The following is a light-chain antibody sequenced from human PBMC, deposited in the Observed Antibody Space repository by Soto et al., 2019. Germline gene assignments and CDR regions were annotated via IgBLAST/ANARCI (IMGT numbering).Light chain of an antibody. CDR3: QQYGTFRT. Sequence: EIVLXQSPGTLSLSPGERATLSCRASQSVSNYLAWYQQKPGQAPRLLIYGASSRATGIPDRFSGSGSGTDFTLTISRLEPEDFAVYYCQQYGTFRTFGQGTKVEIK. J-gene: IGKJ1*01. CDR1: QSVSNY. V-gene: IGKV3-20*01. CDR2: GAS.